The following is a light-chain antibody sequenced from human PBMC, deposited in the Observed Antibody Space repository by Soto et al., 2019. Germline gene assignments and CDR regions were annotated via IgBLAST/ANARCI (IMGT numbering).Light chain of an antibody. V-gene: IGKV1-39*01. Sequence: DIQMTQSPSSLSASVGDRVTITCRASESISNNLNWYQHKPGKAPKVLIYAASSLQSGVPSRFSGSGSGTDFILTITSLQAEDFATYYCQQSYSSLGFTFGPGTKVYL. J-gene: IGKJ3*01. CDR1: ESISNN. CDR2: AAS. CDR3: QQSYSSLGFT.